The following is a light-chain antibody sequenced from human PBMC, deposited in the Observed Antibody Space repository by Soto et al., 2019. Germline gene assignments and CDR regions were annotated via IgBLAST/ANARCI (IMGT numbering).Light chain of an antibody. CDR2: KAS. Sequence: DIQMTQSPSTLSASVGDTVTITCRASQSISGWLAWYQQKPGKAPKLLIYKASSLDSGVPSRFSGSGSGTEFTLTLSSLQPDDFATYFCQQYNSYSQTFGQGTRVEIK. CDR3: QQYNSYSQT. J-gene: IGKJ1*01. CDR1: QSISGW. V-gene: IGKV1-5*03.